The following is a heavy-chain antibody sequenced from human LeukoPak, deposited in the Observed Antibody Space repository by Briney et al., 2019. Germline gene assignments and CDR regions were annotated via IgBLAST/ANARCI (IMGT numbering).Heavy chain of an antibody. Sequence: GGSLRLSCAGSGFTFSSYEMNWVRQAPGKGLEWVSYISSSGSTIYYADSVKGRFTISRDNAKNSLYLQMNSLRAEDTAVYYCARVGHEDAFDIWGQGTMVTVSS. J-gene: IGHJ3*02. CDR3: ARVGHEDAFDI. CDR1: GFTFSSYE. V-gene: IGHV3-48*03. CDR2: ISSSGSTI.